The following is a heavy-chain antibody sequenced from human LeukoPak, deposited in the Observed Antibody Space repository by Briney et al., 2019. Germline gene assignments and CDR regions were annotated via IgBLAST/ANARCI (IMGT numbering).Heavy chain of an antibody. CDR2: IGTAGDT. D-gene: IGHD6-19*01. CDR3: ARSRGGWYGDAFDI. CDR1: GFTFSSYD. V-gene: IGHV3-13*01. Sequence: GGSLRLSCAASGFTFSSYDMHWVRQATGKGLEWVSAIGTAGDTYYPGSVKGRFTISRENAKNSLYLQMNSLRAEDTAVYYCARSRGGWYGDAFDIWGQGTMVTVSS. J-gene: IGHJ3*02.